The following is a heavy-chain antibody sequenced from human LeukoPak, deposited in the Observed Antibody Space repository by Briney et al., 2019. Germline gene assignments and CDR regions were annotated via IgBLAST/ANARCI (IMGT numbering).Heavy chain of an antibody. Sequence: HSGRSLRLSCRGSGFTFGDYAVTWVRQAPGKGLRWLGFIRSEEYGGTPDYATSVKGRFTISRENSESIAYLQMNSLRTEDTAVYYCTRALSGWTGYSDLWGQGTLVTVSA. CDR3: TRALSGWTGYSDL. D-gene: IGHD6-19*01. CDR1: GFTFGDYA. V-gene: IGHV3-49*04. J-gene: IGHJ4*02. CDR2: IRSEEYGGTP.